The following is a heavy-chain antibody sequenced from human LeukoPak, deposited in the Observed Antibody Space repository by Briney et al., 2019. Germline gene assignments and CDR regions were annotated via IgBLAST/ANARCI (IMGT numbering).Heavy chain of an antibody. V-gene: IGHV1-8*01. Sequence: ASVKVSCKASGYTFTSYDINWVRQATGQGLERMGWMNPNSGNTGYAQKFQGRVTMTRNTSISTAYMELSSLRSEDTAVYYCARGKRVGADFDYWGQGTLVTVSS. J-gene: IGHJ4*02. CDR3: ARGKRVGADFDY. D-gene: IGHD1-26*01. CDR1: GYTFTSYD. CDR2: MNPNSGNT.